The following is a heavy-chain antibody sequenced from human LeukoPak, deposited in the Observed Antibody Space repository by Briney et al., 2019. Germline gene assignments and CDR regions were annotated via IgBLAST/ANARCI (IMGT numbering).Heavy chain of an antibody. CDR2: INPNSGGT. D-gene: IGHD4-11*01. J-gene: IGHJ4*02. Sequence: GASVKVSCKASGYTFTGYYMHWVRQAPGQGLEWMGWINPNSGGTNYAQKFQGRVTMTRDTSISTAYMELSRLRSDDTAVYYCARDHRGTVTTFYYLDYWGQGTLVTVSS. CDR1: GYTFTGYY. V-gene: IGHV1-2*02. CDR3: ARDHRGTVTTFYYLDY.